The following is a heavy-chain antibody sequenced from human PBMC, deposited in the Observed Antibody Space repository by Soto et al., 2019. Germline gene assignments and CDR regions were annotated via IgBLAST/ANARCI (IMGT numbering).Heavy chain of an antibody. V-gene: IGHV4-34*01. CDR3: ASRTYYDSSGYDP. CDR1: GGSFSGYY. Sequence: SETLSLTCAVYGGSFSGYYWSWIRQPPGKGLEWIGEINHSGSTNYNPSLKSRVTISVDTSKNQFSLKLSSVTAADTAVYYCASRTYYDSSGYDPWGQGTLVTVSS. D-gene: IGHD3-22*01. CDR2: INHSGST. J-gene: IGHJ5*02.